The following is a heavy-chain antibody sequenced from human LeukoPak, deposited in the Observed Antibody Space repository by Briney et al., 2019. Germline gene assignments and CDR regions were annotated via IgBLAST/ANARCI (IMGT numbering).Heavy chain of an antibody. D-gene: IGHD1-26*01. CDR3: ARDTVGARLDY. V-gene: IGHV4-30-4*01. Sequence: SETLSLTCTVSGGSISSDDYYWSWIRQPPGKGLEWIGYIYYSGSTYYNPSLKSRVTISVDTSKNQFSLKLGSVTAADTAVYYCARDTVGARLDYWGQGTLVTVSS. J-gene: IGHJ4*02. CDR2: IYYSGST. CDR1: GGSISSDDYY.